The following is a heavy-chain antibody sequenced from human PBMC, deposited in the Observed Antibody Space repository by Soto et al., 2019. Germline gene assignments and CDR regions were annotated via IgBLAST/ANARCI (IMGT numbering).Heavy chain of an antibody. CDR2: INPTTGNT. V-gene: IGHV1-46*01. J-gene: IGHJ5*01. CDR3: GRGAPLSAGGSCIDS. CDR1: GYTFTNYY. Sequence: QVQLVQSGAEVKKPGASVKVSCKASGYTFTNYYMHWVRQAPGQGLEWVGVINPTTGNTAFAQILQGRVTMTRDTSTSTVYMELGSLRSDDTAVYYCGRGAPLSAGGSCIDSWGQGTLVTVSS. D-gene: IGHD2-15*01.